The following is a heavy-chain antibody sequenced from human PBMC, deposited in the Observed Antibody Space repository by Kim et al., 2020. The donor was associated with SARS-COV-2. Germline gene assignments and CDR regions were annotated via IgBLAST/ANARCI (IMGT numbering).Heavy chain of an antibody. CDR1: GFTFSSYS. J-gene: IGHJ4*02. D-gene: IGHD3-16*02. Sequence: GGSLRLSCAASGFTFSSYSMNWVRQAPGKGLEWVSSISSSSSYIYYADSVKGRFTISRDNAKNSLYLQMNSLRAEDTAVYYCARARLGELSLTLFDYWGQGTLVTVSS. CDR3: ARARLGELSLTLFDY. V-gene: IGHV3-21*01. CDR2: ISSSSSYI.